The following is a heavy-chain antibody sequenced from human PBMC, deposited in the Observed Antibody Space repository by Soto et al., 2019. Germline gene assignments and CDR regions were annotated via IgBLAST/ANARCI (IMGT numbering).Heavy chain of an antibody. Sequence: QVQLVESGGGGVQPGRSLRLSCAASGFTFSSYAMHWVRQAPGKGLEGVAVISYDGSNKYYADSVKGRFTISRDNSTNTLYLQMNSLRAEDTAVYYCAREDCAYVVSTLFDPWGQGTLVTVSS. D-gene: IGHD5-12*01. CDR1: GFTFSSYA. CDR3: AREDCAYVVSTLFDP. CDR2: ISYDGSNK. V-gene: IGHV3-30-3*01. J-gene: IGHJ5*02.